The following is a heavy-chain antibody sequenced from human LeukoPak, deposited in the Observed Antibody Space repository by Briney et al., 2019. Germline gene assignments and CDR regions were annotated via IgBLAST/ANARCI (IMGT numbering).Heavy chain of an antibody. J-gene: IGHJ4*02. V-gene: IGHV1-2*02. Sequence: ASVKVSCKASGYTFTGYYIHWVRQAPGQGLEWMGWINPNSGGTNYAQKFQGRVTMTRDTSISTAYMELSRLRSDDTAVYYCARDLLRIAVAGPLGDYWGQGTLVTASS. CDR2: INPNSGGT. CDR3: ARDLLRIAVAGPLGDY. CDR1: GYTFTGYY. D-gene: IGHD6-19*01.